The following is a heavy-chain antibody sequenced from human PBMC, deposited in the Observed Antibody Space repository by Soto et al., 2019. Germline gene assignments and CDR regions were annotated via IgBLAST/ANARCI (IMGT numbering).Heavy chain of an antibody. D-gene: IGHD6-19*01. J-gene: IGHJ4*02. CDR2: RSSSGTT. Sequence: SETLSLTCTVSSGSITTRSYYWGWIRQPPGKGLEWIGSRSSSGTTFFNLSLKSRVTISMDTSKNEFSLRLSSVTAADTAVYFCARSVAVPGAHIDYWGQGTQVTVSS. V-gene: IGHV4-39*07. CDR3: ARSVAVPGAHIDY. CDR1: SGSITTRSYY.